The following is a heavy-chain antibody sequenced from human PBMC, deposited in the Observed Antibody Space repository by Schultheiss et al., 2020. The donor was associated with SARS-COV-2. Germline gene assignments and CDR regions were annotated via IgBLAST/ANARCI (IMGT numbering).Heavy chain of an antibody. J-gene: IGHJ6*02. CDR3: AKDPGSGYPIHYYYYGMDV. CDR2: ISGSGGST. V-gene: IGHV3-23*01. D-gene: IGHD3-3*01. CDR1: GFTFSSYS. Sequence: GESLKISCAASGFTFSSYSMNWVRQAPGKGLEWVSAISGSGGSTYYADSVKGRFTISRDNSKNSLYLQMNSLRAEDTAVYYCAKDPGSGYPIHYYYYGMDVWGQGTTVKVSS.